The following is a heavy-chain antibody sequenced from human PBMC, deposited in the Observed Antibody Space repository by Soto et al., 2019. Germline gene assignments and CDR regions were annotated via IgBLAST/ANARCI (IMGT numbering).Heavy chain of an antibody. CDR3: ARSNYCSGGSCYSSWFDP. CDR2: INPSGGST. V-gene: IGHV1-46*03. J-gene: IGHJ5*02. D-gene: IGHD2-15*01. CDR1: GYTVTSYY. Sequence: ASVKVSCKASGYTVTSYYMHWVRQAPGQGLEWMGIINPSGGSTSYAQKFQGRVTMTRDTSTSTVYMELSSLRSEDTAVYYCARSNYCSGGSCYSSWFDPWGQGTLVTVSS.